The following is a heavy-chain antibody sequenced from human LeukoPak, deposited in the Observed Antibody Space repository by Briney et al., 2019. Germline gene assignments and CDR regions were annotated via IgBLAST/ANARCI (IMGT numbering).Heavy chain of an antibody. V-gene: IGHV3-30*03. CDR1: GFTFSDYY. Sequence: GGSLRLSCAASGFTFSDYYMSWIRQAPGKGLEWVAVISYDGTNKYFADSVKGRFTISRDNSKNTLYVQMSSLRAEDTAVYYCARAPDSSAYSFFFDYWGQGTLVTVSS. CDR2: ISYDGTNK. D-gene: IGHD3-22*01. J-gene: IGHJ4*02. CDR3: ARAPDSSAYSFFFDY.